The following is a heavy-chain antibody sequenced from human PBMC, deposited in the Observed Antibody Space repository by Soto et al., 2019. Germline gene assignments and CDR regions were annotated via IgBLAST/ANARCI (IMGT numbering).Heavy chain of an antibody. CDR3: ARLPWADYGGIFDP. D-gene: IGHD4-17*01. CDR2: IYYSGST. CDR1: GGSISRNY. Sequence: SETLSLTCTVSGGSISRNYWSWIRQPPGKGLEWIGYIYYSGSTNYNPSLKSRVTISVDTSKNQFSLKLSSVTAADTALYYCARLPWADYGGIFDPWGQGTLVNVS. J-gene: IGHJ5*02. V-gene: IGHV4-59*01.